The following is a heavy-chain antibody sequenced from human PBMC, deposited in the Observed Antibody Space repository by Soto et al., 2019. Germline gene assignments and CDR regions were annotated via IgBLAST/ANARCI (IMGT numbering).Heavy chain of an antibody. CDR1: GFSFSSNW. CDR2: INQDGSEK. V-gene: IGHV3-7*01. CDR3: FNVAFGY. J-gene: IGHJ4*02. Sequence: EVQLVESGGGLVQPGGSLRLSCTASGFSFSSNWMSWVRQAPGKGPEWVANINQDGSEKYCADSVKGRFTISRDNAKNSLYLQMDSLRVEDTALYYCFNVAFGYCGRGTLVTVSS.